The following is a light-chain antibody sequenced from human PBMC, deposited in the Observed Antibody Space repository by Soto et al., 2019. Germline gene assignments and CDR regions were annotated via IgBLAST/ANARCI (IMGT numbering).Light chain of an antibody. CDR1: QSVSGSY. J-gene: IGKJ4*01. CDR2: GTS. Sequence: EIVLTQSPGTLSLSPGERATLSCRASQSVSGSYLAWFQQKPGQAPRFLIYGTSTRATGLPDRFSGSGSGTDFTLTISRLEPEDFAVYYCLHYAYSEFTFGGGTKVELE. V-gene: IGKV3-20*01. CDR3: LHYAYSEFT.